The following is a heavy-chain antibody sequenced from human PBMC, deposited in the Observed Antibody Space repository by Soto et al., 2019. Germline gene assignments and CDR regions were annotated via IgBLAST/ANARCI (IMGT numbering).Heavy chain of an antibody. Sequence: NPSETLSLTCTVSGGSVSSGSYYWSWIRQPPGKGLEWIGYIYYSGSTNYNPSLKSRVTISVDTSKNQFSLKLSSVTAADTAVYYCARGPHYQFRWFDPWGQGTLVTVSS. CDR3: ARGPHYQFRWFDP. CDR2: IYYSGST. J-gene: IGHJ5*02. CDR1: GGSVSSGSYY. D-gene: IGHD3-10*01. V-gene: IGHV4-61*01.